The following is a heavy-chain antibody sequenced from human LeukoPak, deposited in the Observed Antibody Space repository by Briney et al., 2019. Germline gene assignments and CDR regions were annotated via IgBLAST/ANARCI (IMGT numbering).Heavy chain of an antibody. CDR3: ARRGCSSATCQIHY. CDR2: ITSSGDTI. Sequence: GGSLRLSRAASGFSFSSYEMNWVRQAPGKGLEWISYITSSGDTIYYADSVKGRFTMSRDNAKNSLYLQINSLRAEDTAVYYCARRGCSSATCQIHYWGQGTLVTVSS. D-gene: IGHD2-2*01. CDR1: GFSFSSYE. J-gene: IGHJ4*02. V-gene: IGHV3-48*03.